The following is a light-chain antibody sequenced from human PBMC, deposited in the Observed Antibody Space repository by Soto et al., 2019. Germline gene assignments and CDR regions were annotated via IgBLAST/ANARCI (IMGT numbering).Light chain of an antibody. Sequence: EIVLTQSPGTLSLSPGERATLSCRASQSISPYYLAWYQQKPGQAPRLLIYGASTRATAVPARFSGSGSGTDFTLTISRVQSEDAAVYYCQQFDSWPPITFGQGTKVDIK. CDR3: QQFDSWPPIT. CDR1: QSISPY. V-gene: IGKV3-15*01. CDR2: GAS. J-gene: IGKJ2*01.